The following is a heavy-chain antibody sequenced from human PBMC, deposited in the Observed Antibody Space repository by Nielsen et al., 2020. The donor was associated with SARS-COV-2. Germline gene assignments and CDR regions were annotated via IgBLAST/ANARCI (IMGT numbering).Heavy chain of an antibody. CDR1: GFTFSNYV. CDR3: ARDNGDSGGWFDP. J-gene: IGHJ5*02. V-gene: IGHV3-23*01. CDR2: ISASGAST. Sequence: GESLKISCAASGFTFSNYVMNWVRQSPGKGLEWVSAISASGASTYYADSVKGRFTISRDNARNSVYLQMNSLRVEDTALYYCARDNGDSGGWFDPWGQGTQVTVSS. D-gene: IGHD4-17*01.